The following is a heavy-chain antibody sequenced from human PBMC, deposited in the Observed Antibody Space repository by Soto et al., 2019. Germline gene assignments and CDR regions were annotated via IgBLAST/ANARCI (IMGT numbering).Heavy chain of an antibody. V-gene: IGHV4-31*03. CDR2: IYYSGST. J-gene: IGHJ4*02. D-gene: IGHD2-21*02. Sequence: SETLSLTCTVSGGSISSGGYYWSWIRQHPGKGLEWIGYIYYSGSTYYNPSLKSRVTISVDTSKNQFSLKLSSVTAADTAVYYCASFGSTVVTPIYDDYWGQGTLVTVSS. CDR1: GGSISSGGYY. CDR3: ASFGSTVVTPIYDDY.